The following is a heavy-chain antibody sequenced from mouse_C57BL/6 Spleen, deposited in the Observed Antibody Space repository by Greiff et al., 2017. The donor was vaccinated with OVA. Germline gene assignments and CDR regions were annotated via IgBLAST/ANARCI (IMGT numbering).Heavy chain of an antibody. CDR1: GYTFTSYW. CDR3: ARRELLYGYDEGFAY. V-gene: IGHV1-64*01. D-gene: IGHD2-2*01. J-gene: IGHJ3*01. CDR2: IHPNSGST. Sequence: QVQLQQSGAELVKPGASVKLSCKASGYTFTSYWMHWVKQRPGQGLEWIGMIHPNSGSTNYNEKFKSKATLTVDKSSSTAYMQLSSLTSEDSAVYYCARRELLYGYDEGFAYWGQGTLVTVSA.